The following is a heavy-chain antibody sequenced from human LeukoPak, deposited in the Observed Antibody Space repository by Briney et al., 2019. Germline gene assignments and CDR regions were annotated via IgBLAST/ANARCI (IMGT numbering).Heavy chain of an antibody. Sequence: GGSLRLSCAASGLIFSSYAMSWVRQAPGKGLEWVANIKQDGSEKYYVDSVKGRFTISRDNAKNSLYLQMNSLRAEDTAVYYCASGGLIPPDIWGQGTMVIVS. J-gene: IGHJ3*02. CDR1: GLIFSSYA. CDR3: ASGGLIPPDI. V-gene: IGHV3-7*01. CDR2: IKQDGSEK. D-gene: IGHD3-16*01.